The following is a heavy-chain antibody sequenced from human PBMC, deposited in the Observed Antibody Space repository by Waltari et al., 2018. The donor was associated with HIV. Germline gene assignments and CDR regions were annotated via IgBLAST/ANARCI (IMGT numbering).Heavy chain of an antibody. CDR3: AKSRLPFCRDGSCSPFDH. V-gene: IGHV3-30*02. Sequence: HLVEAGGGAVHPGESLKVFCAASEFNFGDYTMHWVRLTPGKGLEWVASIYYDGSRKCVGDSVKGRFAISRDNSVNAVSLEMNNLTLGDTAIYFCAKSRLPFCRDGSCSPFDHWGQGVVVTVSS. J-gene: IGHJ4*02. D-gene: IGHD2-15*01. CDR2: IYYDGSRK. CDR1: EFNFGDYT.